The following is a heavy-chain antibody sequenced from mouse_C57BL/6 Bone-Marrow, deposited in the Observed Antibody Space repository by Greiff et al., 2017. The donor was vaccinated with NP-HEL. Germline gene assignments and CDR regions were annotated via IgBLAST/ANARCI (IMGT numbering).Heavy chain of an antibody. J-gene: IGHJ4*01. CDR1: GFNITDDY. V-gene: IGHV14-4*01. Sequence: EVQLQQSGAELVRPGASVKLSCTASGFNITDDYMHWVKQRPEQGLEWIGWIDPENGDTEYASKFQGKATITADTSSNTAYLQLSSLTYEDPDVYYCTTHYDGYFFYAMDYWGQGTSVTVSS. CDR3: TTHYDGYFFYAMDY. CDR2: IDPENGDT. D-gene: IGHD2-3*01.